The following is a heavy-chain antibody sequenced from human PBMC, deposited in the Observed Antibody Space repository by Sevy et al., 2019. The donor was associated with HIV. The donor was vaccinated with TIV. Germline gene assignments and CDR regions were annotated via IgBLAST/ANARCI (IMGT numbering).Heavy chain of an antibody. J-gene: IGHJ6*02. CDR3: ARIRGRSYYYYYGMDV. D-gene: IGHD6-13*01. Sequence: SGPTLVKPTQTLTLTCTFSGFSLSTSGMCVSWIRQPPRKALEWLAVIDWDDDKYYSTSLKTRLTISKDTSKNQVVLKMTNMDLVDTGTYYCARIRGRSYYYYYGMDVWGQGTTVTVSS. CDR2: IDWDDDK. V-gene: IGHV2-70*01. CDR1: GFSLSTSGMC.